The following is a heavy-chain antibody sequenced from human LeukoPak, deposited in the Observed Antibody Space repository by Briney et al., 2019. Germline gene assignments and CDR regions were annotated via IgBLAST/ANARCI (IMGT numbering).Heavy chain of an antibody. V-gene: IGHV3-33*01. Sequence: GGSLRLSCAASGFTLSSYGSPWVRQAPAKGLGWVAVIWYDGSNKYYADSVKGRFTISRDNSKNTLYLQMNSLRAEDTAVYYCARSGGRQLLWFGESDYWGQGTLVTVSS. CDR3: ARSGGRQLLWFGESDY. CDR2: IWYDGSNK. D-gene: IGHD3-10*01. CDR1: GFTLSSYG. J-gene: IGHJ4*02.